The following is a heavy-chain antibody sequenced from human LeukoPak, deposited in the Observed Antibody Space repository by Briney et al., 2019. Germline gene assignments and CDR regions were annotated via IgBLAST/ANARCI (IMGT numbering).Heavy chain of an antibody. Sequence: GGSLRPSCAASGFAFRDLGMIWVRQAPGKGLKWLSSISPRSETMHYADSVKDRFSISRDDARNSLYLQLSSLRAEDTAVYSCASVDGPTVETMYFDFWGQGAPVTVSS. CDR2: ISPRSETM. J-gene: IGHJ4*02. D-gene: IGHD1-1*01. CDR1: GFAFRDLG. V-gene: IGHV3-48*01. CDR3: ASVDGPTVETMYFDF.